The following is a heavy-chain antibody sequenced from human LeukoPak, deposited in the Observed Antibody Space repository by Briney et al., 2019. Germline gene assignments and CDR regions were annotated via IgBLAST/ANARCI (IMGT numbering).Heavy chain of an antibody. J-gene: IGHJ4*02. D-gene: IGHD2-8*01. CDR3: ARDVRVYCTNVKCYRWVFDY. CDR2: INPNSGGT. V-gene: IGHV1-2*02. CDR1: GYTFTGYY. Sequence: GASVKVSCKTSGYTFTGYYIHWVRQAPGQGIEWMGWINPNSGGTNYAQKFQGRVTMTRDTSISTAYMELNRLRSDDTAVYYCARDVRVYCTNVKCYRWVFDYWGQGTLVTVSS.